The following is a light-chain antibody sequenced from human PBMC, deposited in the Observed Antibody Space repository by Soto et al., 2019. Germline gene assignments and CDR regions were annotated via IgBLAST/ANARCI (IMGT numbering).Light chain of an antibody. CDR1: QSVGGSY. CDR3: QHYGSSPWT. Sequence: EIVLTQSPGTLSLSPGERATLSCRASQSVGGSYLAWSQQKPGQAPRLLIYVASTRATGVPDRFSGSGSPTDFSLTITRLEPEDFAVYYCQHYGSSPWTFGQGTKVEIK. V-gene: IGKV3-20*01. CDR2: VAS. J-gene: IGKJ1*01.